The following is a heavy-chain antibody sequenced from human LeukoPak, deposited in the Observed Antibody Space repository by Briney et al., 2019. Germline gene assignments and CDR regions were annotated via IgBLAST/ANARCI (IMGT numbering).Heavy chain of an antibody. Sequence: SQTLSLTCAVSGGSISSGGYSWSWIRQPPGKGLEWIGYIYHSGSTYYNPSLKSRVTVSVDRSKNQFSLKLSSVTAADTAVYYCARGYYDFWSGPNYFDYWGQGTLVTVSS. CDR2: IYHSGST. J-gene: IGHJ4*02. CDR1: GGSISSGGYS. D-gene: IGHD3-3*01. V-gene: IGHV4-30-2*01. CDR3: ARGYYDFWSGPNYFDY.